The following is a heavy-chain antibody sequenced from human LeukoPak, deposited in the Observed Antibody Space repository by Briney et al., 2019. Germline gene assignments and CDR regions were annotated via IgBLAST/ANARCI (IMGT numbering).Heavy chain of an antibody. CDR2: FDPEDGET. Sequence: GASVKVSCKASGYTFTGYYMHWVRQAPGKGLEWMGGFDPEDGETIYAQKFQGRVTMTEDTSTDTAYMELSSLRSEDTAVYYCATADTVTTLLNYYYGMDVWGQGTTVTVSS. V-gene: IGHV1-24*01. D-gene: IGHD4-17*01. J-gene: IGHJ6*02. CDR3: ATADTVTTLLNYYYGMDV. CDR1: GYTFTGYY.